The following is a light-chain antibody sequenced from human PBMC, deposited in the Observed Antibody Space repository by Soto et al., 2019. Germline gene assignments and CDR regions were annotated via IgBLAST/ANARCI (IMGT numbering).Light chain of an antibody. CDR2: GAS. Sequence: EIVMTQSPATLSVSPGERATLSCRASQTVSSNLAWYQQKPGQAPRLLIYGASTRATSIPARFSGSGSGTDFTLTISSLQPEDFAVYYCQQYGSSPQTFGQGTKVDIK. CDR3: QQYGSSPQT. V-gene: IGKV3D-15*01. CDR1: QTVSSN. J-gene: IGKJ1*01.